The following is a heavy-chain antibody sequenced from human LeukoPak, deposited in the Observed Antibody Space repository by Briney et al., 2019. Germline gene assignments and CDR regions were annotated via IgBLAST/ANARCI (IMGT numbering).Heavy chain of an antibody. V-gene: IGHV1-3*01. CDR1: GYTFTSYA. CDR2: INAGNGNT. J-gene: IGHJ6*02. Sequence: ASVKVSCKASGYTFTSYAMHWVRQAPGQRLEWMGWINAGNGNTKYSQKFQGRVTITRDTSASTAYMELSSLRSEDTAVYYCAGVSLGGYYYYGMDVWGQGTTVTVSS. D-gene: IGHD7-27*01. CDR3: AGVSLGGYYYYGMDV.